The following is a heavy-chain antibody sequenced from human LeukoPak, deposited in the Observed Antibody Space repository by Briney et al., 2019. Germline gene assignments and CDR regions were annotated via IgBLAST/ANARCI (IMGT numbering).Heavy chain of an antibody. Sequence: GGSLRLSCAASGFTFNNRAMSWVRQTPGKGLEWVSSITDSGDSTYYADSVKGRFTVSRDDSKNTLSLQMNSLRAEDTAVYYCAKEWTTITNFDYWGQGTLVTVSS. CDR1: GFTFNNRA. CDR3: AKEWTTITNFDY. CDR2: ITDSGDST. V-gene: IGHV3-23*01. D-gene: IGHD1-1*01. J-gene: IGHJ4*02.